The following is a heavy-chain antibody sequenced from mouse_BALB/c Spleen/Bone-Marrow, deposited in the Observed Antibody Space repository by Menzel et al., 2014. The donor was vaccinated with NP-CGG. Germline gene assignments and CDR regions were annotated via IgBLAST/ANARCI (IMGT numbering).Heavy chain of an antibody. V-gene: IGHV1-7*01. J-gene: IGHJ2*01. CDR3: ALYYRYDYFDY. D-gene: IGHD2-14*01. Sequence: QVQLQQPGAELAKPGASVKMSCKASGYTFTSYWMHWVKQRPGQGLEWIGYINPSTTYPAYNQKFKDKATLTADKSSSTAYMQLSSLTSEDSAVYYCALYYRYDYFDYWGQGTTLTVSS. CDR1: GYTFTSYW. CDR2: INPSTTYP.